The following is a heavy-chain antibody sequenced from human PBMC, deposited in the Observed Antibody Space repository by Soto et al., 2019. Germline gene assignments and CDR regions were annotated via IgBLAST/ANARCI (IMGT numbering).Heavy chain of an antibody. Sequence: QLQLQESGPGLVKPSETLSLTCTVSGGSISSSSYYWGLIRQPPGKGLEWIGSIYYSGSTYYNTSLKSRVPFSGDTSENQFSLKLSSVSATDTAVYYGARHYNAVIPLTKYSYGMDVWGQGTTVTVSS. CDR3: ARHYNAVIPLTKYSYGMDV. D-gene: IGHD2-21*01. CDR1: GGSISSSSYY. J-gene: IGHJ6*02. V-gene: IGHV4-39*01. CDR2: IYYSGST.